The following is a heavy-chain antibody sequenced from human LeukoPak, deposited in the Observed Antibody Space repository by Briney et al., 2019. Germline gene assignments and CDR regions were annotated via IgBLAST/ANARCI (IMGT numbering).Heavy chain of an antibody. CDR1: GYTFSSYW. V-gene: IGHV3-7*03. Sequence: GGSLRLSCAASGYTFSSYWMSWVRQAPGKGLEWVANIKQDGSEKYYVDSVKGRFTISRDNAKNSLYLQMNSLRAEDTAVYYCTRVVEQWLVGDWGQEPWSPSPQ. J-gene: IGHJ4*01. CDR3: TRVVEQWLVGD. D-gene: IGHD6-19*01. CDR2: IKQDGSEK.